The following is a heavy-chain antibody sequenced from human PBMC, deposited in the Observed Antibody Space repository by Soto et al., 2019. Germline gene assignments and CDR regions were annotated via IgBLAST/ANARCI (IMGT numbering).Heavy chain of an antibody. V-gene: IGHV4-39*01. CDR1: GGSISSSSYY. CDR2: IYYSGST. CDR3: ARRSGPHYYYYGMDV. Sequence: QLQLQESGPGLVKPSETLSLTCTVSGGSISSSSYYWGWIRQPPGKGLEWIGSIYYSGSTYYNPSLKSRVTISVDTSKNQFSLKLSSVTAADTAVYYCARRSGPHYYYYGMDVWGQGTTVTVSS. J-gene: IGHJ6*02. D-gene: IGHD2-8*02.